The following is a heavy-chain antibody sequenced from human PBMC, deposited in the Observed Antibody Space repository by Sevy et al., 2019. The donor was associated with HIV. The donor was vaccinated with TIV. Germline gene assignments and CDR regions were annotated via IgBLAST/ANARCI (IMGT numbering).Heavy chain of an antibody. Sequence: ASVKVSCKASGGTFSSYAISWVRQAPGQGLEWMGGIIPIFGTANYAQKFQGRVTITADESTSTAYMELSSLRSEDTAVYYCARPARPHYYYYYMDVWGKGTTVTVSS. CDR3: ARPARPHYYYYYMDV. J-gene: IGHJ6*03. CDR2: IIPIFGTA. CDR1: GGTFSSYA. V-gene: IGHV1-69*13.